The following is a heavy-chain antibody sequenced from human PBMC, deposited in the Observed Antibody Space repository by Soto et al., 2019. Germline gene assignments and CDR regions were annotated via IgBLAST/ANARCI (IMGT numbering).Heavy chain of an antibody. CDR3: ARDVAVHRLDH. CDR2: IWYDGSSQ. J-gene: IGHJ4*02. CDR1: GFPFSLYG. Sequence: QVQLVESGGGVVQPGGSLRLSCAASGFPFSLYGMQWVRQAPGQGLEWVAMIWYDGSSQFYVDSVKGRFTVSRDNPKNILYLDINSLRGDDTAVYYFARDVAVHRLDHWGQGTRVTVSS. V-gene: IGHV3-33*01. D-gene: IGHD6-19*01.